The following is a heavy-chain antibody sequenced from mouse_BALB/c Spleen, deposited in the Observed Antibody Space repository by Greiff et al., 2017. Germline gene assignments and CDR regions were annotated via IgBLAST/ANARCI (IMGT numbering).Heavy chain of an antibody. CDR2: IFPGTGTT. CDR1: GYTFTSYW. Sequence: QVQLQQSGAELVKPGASVKLSCKTSGYTFTSYWIQWVKQRPGQGLGWIGEIFPGTGTTYYNEKFKGKATLTIDTSSSTAYMQLSSLTSEDSAVYFCARGSDYWGQGTTLTVSS. V-gene: IGHV1S132*01. CDR3: ARGSDY. J-gene: IGHJ2*01.